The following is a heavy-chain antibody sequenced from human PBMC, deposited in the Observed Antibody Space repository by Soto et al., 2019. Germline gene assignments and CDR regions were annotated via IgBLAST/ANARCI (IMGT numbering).Heavy chain of an antibody. V-gene: IGHV1-18*01. J-gene: IGHJ6*02. Sequence: QVQLVQSGAEVKKPGASVKVSCKASGYTFTRSGISWVRQAPGQGLEWMGWISTYNGDTNYAQTFQGRVTMTTDTSTSTVYMERRRRRSDDTAVYYCAREGVYPYYCYGMDVWGQGTPVTVSS. D-gene: IGHD2-2*01. CDR2: ISTYNGDT. CDR1: GYTFTRSG. CDR3: AREGVYPYYCYGMDV.